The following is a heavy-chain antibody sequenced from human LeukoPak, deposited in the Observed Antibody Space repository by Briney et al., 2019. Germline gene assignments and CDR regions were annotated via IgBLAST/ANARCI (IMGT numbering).Heavy chain of an antibody. CDR2: IWYDGSNK. CDR1: GFTFSSYG. V-gene: IGHV3-33*01. Sequence: GGSLRLSCAASGFTFSSYGMHWVRQAPGEGLEWVAVIWYDGSNKYYADSVKGRFTISRDNSKNTLYLQMNSLRAEDTAVYYCARDTVRGGHLPRDWGQGTLVTVSS. J-gene: IGHJ4*02. CDR3: ARDTVRGGHLPRD. D-gene: IGHD3-10*01.